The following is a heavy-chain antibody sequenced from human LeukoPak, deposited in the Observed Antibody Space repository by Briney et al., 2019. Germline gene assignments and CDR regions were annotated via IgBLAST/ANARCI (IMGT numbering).Heavy chain of an antibody. J-gene: IGHJ5*02. V-gene: IGHV4-59*01. CDR3: ARARGGYGDYGSWFDP. Sequence: SETLSLTCTVSGDSISGYYWNWIRQPPGKGLEWLGFVHYSGSTNYNPFLKSRVTISVDISENHFSLNLSSVTAADTAVYYCARARGGYGDYGSWFDPWGQGTLVPVSS. D-gene: IGHD4-17*01. CDR2: VHYSGST. CDR1: GDSISGYY.